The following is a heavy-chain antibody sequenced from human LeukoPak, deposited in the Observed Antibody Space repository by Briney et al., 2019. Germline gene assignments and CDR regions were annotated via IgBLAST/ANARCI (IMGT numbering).Heavy chain of an antibody. V-gene: IGHV3-20*04. CDR1: GFTFDDYG. Sequence: PGGSLRLSCAASGFTFDDYGMSWVRQAPGKGLEWVSGINWNGGSTGYADSVKGRFTISRDNAKNSLYLQMNCLRAEDTALYYCARDHYYGSGSYYCDYWGQGTLVTVSS. CDR2: INWNGGST. D-gene: IGHD3-10*01. CDR3: ARDHYYGSGSYYCDY. J-gene: IGHJ4*02.